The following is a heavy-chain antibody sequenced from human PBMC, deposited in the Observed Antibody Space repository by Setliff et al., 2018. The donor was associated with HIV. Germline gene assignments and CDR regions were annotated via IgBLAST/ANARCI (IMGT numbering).Heavy chain of an antibody. CDR3: ARDRHSSGLGSYGP. D-gene: IGHD3-10*01. J-gene: IGHJ5*02. Sequence: LSLTCTVSGGSISTSYWNWIRQPPGKGLEWIAYIYISGTTNYNPSLKGRVAISVDTSRNQFSLRVTSVTAADTAVYFCARDRHSSGLGSYGPWGPGILVTVSS. CDR2: IYISGTT. CDR1: GGSISTSY. V-gene: IGHV4-59*12.